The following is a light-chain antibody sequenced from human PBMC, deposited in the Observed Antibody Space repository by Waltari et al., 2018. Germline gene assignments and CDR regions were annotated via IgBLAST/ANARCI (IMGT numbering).Light chain of an antibody. CDR1: SGSLSTTSY. Sequence: QTVVTQEPSLSVSPGGTVTLTFAFSSGSLSTTSYATWYQQTPGQAPRTLVYKANARSSGVPDRFSGSILGNTAALTITGAQADDESDYYCALYMGSGIWVFGGGTRLTVL. V-gene: IGLV8-61*01. CDR3: ALYMGSGIWV. CDR2: KAN. J-gene: IGLJ3*02.